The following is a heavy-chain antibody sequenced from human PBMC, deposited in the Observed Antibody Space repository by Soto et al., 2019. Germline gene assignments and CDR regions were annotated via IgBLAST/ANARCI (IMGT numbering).Heavy chain of an antibody. J-gene: IGHJ4*02. CDR2: IYPGDSDT. Sequence: PGESLKISCKGSGYSFTSYWIGWVRQMPGKGLGWMGIIYPGDSDTRYSPSFQGQVTISADKSISTAYLQWSSLKASDTAMYYCARLVVVWGVINYIDYWGQGNLVTVSS. V-gene: IGHV5-51*01. D-gene: IGHD3-10*01. CDR3: ARLVVVWGVINYIDY. CDR1: GYSFTSYW.